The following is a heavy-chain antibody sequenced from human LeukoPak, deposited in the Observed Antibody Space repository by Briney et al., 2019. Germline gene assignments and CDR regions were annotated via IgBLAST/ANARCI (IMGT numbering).Heavy chain of an antibody. CDR2: ISYDGSNK. CDR1: GFTFSSYG. D-gene: IGHD3-10*01. Sequence: GGSLRLSCAASGFTFSSYGMHWVRQAPGKGLEWVAVISYDGSNKYYADSVKGRFTISRDNSKNTLYLQMNSLRAEDTAVYYRAKGSEIPMVRGKADFDYWGQGTLVTVSS. CDR3: AKGSEIPMVRGKADFDY. J-gene: IGHJ4*02. V-gene: IGHV3-30*18.